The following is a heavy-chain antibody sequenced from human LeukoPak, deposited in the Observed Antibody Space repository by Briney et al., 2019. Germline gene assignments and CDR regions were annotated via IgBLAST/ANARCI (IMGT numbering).Heavy chain of an antibody. Sequence: GGSLRLSCAASGVSFRDYYMSWIRQAPGKGLEWVSYISSSCSTTYYADSVKGRFTISRDNAKNSLYLQMNSLRAEDTAVYFCARRHDYGDSWGQGALVTVSS. J-gene: IGHJ4*02. V-gene: IGHV3-11*01. CDR1: GVSFRDYY. CDR3: ARRHDYGDS. CDR2: ISSSCSTT.